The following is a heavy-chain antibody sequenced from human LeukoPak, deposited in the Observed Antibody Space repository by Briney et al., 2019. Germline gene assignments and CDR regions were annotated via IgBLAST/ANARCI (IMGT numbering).Heavy chain of an antibody. Sequence: PGGSLRLSCAASGFSFSSYAMSWVRQAPGKGLEWVGRIKSKTDGGTTDYAAPVKGRFTISRDDSKNTLYLQMNSLKTEDTAVYYCTTGHRRDGSDFDYWGQGTLVTVSS. CDR1: GFSFSSYA. V-gene: IGHV3-15*01. CDR2: IKSKTDGGTT. CDR3: TTGHRRDGSDFDY. J-gene: IGHJ4*02. D-gene: IGHD5-24*01.